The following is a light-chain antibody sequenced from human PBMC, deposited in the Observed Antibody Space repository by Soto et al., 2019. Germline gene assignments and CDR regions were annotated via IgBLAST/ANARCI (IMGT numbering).Light chain of an antibody. CDR2: NNI. V-gene: IGLV1-44*01. CDR3: CSSAPESTYV. J-gene: IGLJ1*01. CDR1: SSNIGSYS. Sequence: QSVLTQPPSASGTPGQRVTISCSGSSSNIGSYSVNWYKQLPGTAPKLLIYNNIQRPSGVPDRISGSKSGTSASLAISGLQSEDEADYFCCSSAPESTYVFGNGTKVTVL.